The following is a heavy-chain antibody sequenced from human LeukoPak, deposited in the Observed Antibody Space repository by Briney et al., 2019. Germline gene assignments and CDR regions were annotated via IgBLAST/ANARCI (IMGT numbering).Heavy chain of an antibody. CDR1: GFPFSNAW. Sequence: GGSLRLSCAASGFPFSNAWMSWVRQAPGKGLEWVGRIKSKTDGGTTDYAAPVKGRFTISRDDSKNTLYLQMNSLKTEDTAVYYCTTDRRWLQPYFDYWGQGTLVTVSS. CDR2: IKSKTDGGTT. D-gene: IGHD5-24*01. J-gene: IGHJ4*02. CDR3: TTDRRWLQPYFDY. V-gene: IGHV3-15*01.